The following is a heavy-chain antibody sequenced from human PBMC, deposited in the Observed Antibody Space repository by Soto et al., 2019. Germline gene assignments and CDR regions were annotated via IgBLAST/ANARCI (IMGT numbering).Heavy chain of an antibody. CDR3: ARAVRSRGSYALYYFDY. J-gene: IGHJ4*02. CDR1: GFTFSSYG. D-gene: IGHD1-26*01. CDR2: IWYDGSNK. V-gene: IGHV3-33*01. Sequence: PGGSLRLSCAASGFTFSSYGMHWVRQAPGKGLEWVAVIWYDGSNKYYADSVKGRFTISRDNSKNTLYLQMNSLRAEDTAVYYCARAVRSRGSYALYYFDYWGQGTLVTVSS.